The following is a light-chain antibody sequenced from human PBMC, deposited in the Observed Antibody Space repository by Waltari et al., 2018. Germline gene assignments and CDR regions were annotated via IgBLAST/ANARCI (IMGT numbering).Light chain of an antibody. CDR2: GST. V-gene: IGLV1-40*01. CDR3: QSYDTSLSVV. CDR1: VSNIGAGDD. J-gene: IGLJ3*02. Sequence: QSVLTQPPSVSGAPGQRVTISCTGSVSNIGAGDDVHCSQPLPRAAPKRLIYGSTSRPLGVPARFFGSTSGTSASLAITGLQAEDEADYYCQSYDTSLSVVFGGGTKLTVL.